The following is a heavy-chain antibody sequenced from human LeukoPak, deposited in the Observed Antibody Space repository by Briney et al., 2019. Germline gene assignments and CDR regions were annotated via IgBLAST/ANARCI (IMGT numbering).Heavy chain of an antibody. CDR2: INTDSGNP. Sequence: GASVKVSRKASGYSFNSQGMNWVRQAPGQGLEWMGWINTDSGNPTYAQGFTGRFVFSLDSSVSTAYLQISNLMPEDTAKYYCARECGDRDTFDIWGQGTMVTVSS. J-gene: IGHJ3*02. V-gene: IGHV7-4-1*02. D-gene: IGHD7-27*01. CDR1: GYSFNSQG. CDR3: ARECGDRDTFDI.